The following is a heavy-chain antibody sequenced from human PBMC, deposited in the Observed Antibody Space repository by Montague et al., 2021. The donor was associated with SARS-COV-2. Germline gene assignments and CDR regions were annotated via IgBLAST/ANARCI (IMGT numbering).Heavy chain of an antibody. CDR2: INHSANT. V-gene: IGHV4-34*01. J-gene: IGHJ6*02. D-gene: IGHD3-10*01. CDR1: GGSLSGYY. Sequence: SETLSLTCAVYGGSLSGYYWSWIRQPPEKGLEWTGEINHSANTKYNQSLKSPVTISIDTSKNKFSLKMTSVTAADTATYYCASGIYPSGSYYNRYYYGLNIWGPGTTVIVSS. CDR3: ASGIYPSGSYYNRYYYGLNI.